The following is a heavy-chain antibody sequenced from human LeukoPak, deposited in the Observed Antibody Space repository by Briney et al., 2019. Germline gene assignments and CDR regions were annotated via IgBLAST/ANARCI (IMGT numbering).Heavy chain of an antibody. CDR3: ARGLSGYNRWYFDL. J-gene: IGHJ2*01. D-gene: IGHD5-24*01. CDR1: GVSISSGGYY. CDR2: IYYSGST. Sequence: SETLSLTCTVSGVSISSGGYYWIWIPQHPGKGLEWIGYIYYSGSTYYNPSLKRRVTISVDTSKNQYSLKLSSVTAADTAVYYCARGLSGYNRWYFDLWGRGTLVTVSS. V-gene: IGHV4-31*03.